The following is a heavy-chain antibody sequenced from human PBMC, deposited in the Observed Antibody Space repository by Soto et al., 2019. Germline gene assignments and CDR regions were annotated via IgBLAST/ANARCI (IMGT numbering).Heavy chain of an antibody. J-gene: IGHJ4*02. CDR3: ARNTGVGGWKHYYFDY. D-gene: IGHD6-19*01. CDR1: GYTVTSYY. Sequence: ASVRVSFKASGYTVTSYYMHWVRQARGQGLEWMGIINPSGGSTSYAQKFQGRVTMTRDTSTSTVYMELSSLRSEDTAVYYCARNTGVGGWKHYYFDYWCQATLVTSPQ. V-gene: IGHV1-46*01. CDR2: INPSGGST.